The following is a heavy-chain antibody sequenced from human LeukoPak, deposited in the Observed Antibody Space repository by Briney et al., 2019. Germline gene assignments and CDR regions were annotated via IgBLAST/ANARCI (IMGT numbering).Heavy chain of an antibody. CDR2: ISSSSSYI. CDR1: GFTFSSYS. V-gene: IGHV3-21*01. D-gene: IGHD4-11*01. CDR3: ARTKRVTPFDY. J-gene: IGHJ4*02. Sequence: GGSLRLSCAASGFTFSSYSMNWVRQAPGKGLEWVSSISSSSSYIYYADSVKGRFTISRDNAKNLLYLQMNSLRAEDTAVYYCARTKRVTPFDYWGQGTLVTVSS.